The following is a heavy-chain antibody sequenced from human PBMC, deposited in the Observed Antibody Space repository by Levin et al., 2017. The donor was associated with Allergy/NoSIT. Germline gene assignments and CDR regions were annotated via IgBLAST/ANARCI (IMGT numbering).Heavy chain of an antibody. CDR3: AKGNYYGSGSYYREGAFDY. Sequence: GGSLRLSCAASGFTFSSYAMSWVRQAPGKGLEWVSGISGSGGGTYYGDSVKGRFTISRDNSKNTLYLQMNNLRAEDTAVYYCAKGNYYGSGSYYREGAFDYWGQGTLVTVSS. V-gene: IGHV3-23*01. J-gene: IGHJ4*02. CDR2: ISGSGGGT. D-gene: IGHD3-10*01. CDR1: GFTFSSYA.